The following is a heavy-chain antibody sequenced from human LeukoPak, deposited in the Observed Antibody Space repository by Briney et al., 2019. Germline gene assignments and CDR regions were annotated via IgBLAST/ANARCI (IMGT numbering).Heavy chain of an antibody. D-gene: IGHD1/OR15-1a*01. CDR2: IYYSGST. CDR3: AGGTLIFYYYYGMDV. CDR1: GGSISSYY. Sequence: SETLSLTCTVSGGSISSYYWSWIRQPPGKGLEWIGYIYYSGSTNYNPSLKSRVTISEDTSKNQFSLKLSSVTAADTAVYYCAGGTLIFYYYYGMDVWGQGTTVTVSS. J-gene: IGHJ6*02. V-gene: IGHV4-59*01.